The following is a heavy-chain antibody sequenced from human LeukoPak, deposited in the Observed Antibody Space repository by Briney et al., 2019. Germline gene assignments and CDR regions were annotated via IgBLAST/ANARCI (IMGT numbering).Heavy chain of an antibody. CDR3: AKDRIVVSYYFDY. V-gene: IGHV3-23*01. CDR1: GFTFSSYA. Sequence: GGSLRLSCAASGFTFSSYAMSWVRQAPGKGLEWVSAISGSGGSTYYADSVKGRFTISRDNSKNTLYLLMNSLRAEDTAVYYCAKDRIVVSYYFDYWGQGTLVTVSS. D-gene: IGHD3-22*01. CDR2: ISGSGGST. J-gene: IGHJ4*02.